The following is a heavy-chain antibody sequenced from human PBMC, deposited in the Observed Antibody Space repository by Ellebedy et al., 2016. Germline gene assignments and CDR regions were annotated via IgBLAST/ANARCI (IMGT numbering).Heavy chain of an antibody. D-gene: IGHD2-15*01. J-gene: IGHJ3*02. CDR2: IYYSGST. V-gene: IGHV4-61*01. CDR3: ARHVDIVVVVAQGAFDI. Sequence: SETLSLTCTVSGGSVSSGSYYWSWIRQPPGKGLEWIGYIYYSGSTNYNPSLKSRVTISVDTSKNQFTLKLSPVTAADTAVYYCARHVDIVVVVAQGAFDIWGQGTMVTVSS. CDR1: GGSVSSGSYY.